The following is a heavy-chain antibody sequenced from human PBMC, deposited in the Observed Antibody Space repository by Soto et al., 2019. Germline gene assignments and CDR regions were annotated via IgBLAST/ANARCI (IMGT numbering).Heavy chain of an antibody. J-gene: IGHJ4*02. CDR2: ISAYNGNT. D-gene: IGHD6-13*01. V-gene: IGHV1-18*01. CDR3: ARDPPGRAAAGSIDY. CDR1: GYTFTSYG. Sequence: GASVKVSCKASGYTFTSYGISWVRQAPGQGLEWVGWISAYNGNTNYAQKLQGRVTMTTDTSTSTAYMELRSLTSDDTAVYYCARDPPGRAAAGSIDYWGPGTLVTVSS.